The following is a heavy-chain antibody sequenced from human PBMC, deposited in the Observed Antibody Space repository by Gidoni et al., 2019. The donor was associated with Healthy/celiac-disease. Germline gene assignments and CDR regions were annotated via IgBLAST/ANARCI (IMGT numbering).Heavy chain of an antibody. CDR2: IYWDDDK. Sequence: QITLKASGPTLVTPTPPLTLTCTFSGLSLRTSGVGVGWIRQPPGKALEWLALIYWDDDKRYSPSLKSRLTITKDTSKNQVVLTMTNMDPVDTATYYCSHNKEGYPVESYFDYWGQGTLVTVSS. CDR3: SHNKEGYPVESYFDY. J-gene: IGHJ4*02. CDR1: GLSLRTSGVG. D-gene: IGHD6-13*01. V-gene: IGHV2-5*02.